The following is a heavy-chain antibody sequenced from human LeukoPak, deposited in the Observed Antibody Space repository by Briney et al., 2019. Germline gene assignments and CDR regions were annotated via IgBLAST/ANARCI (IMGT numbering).Heavy chain of an antibody. CDR3: ASGGYGGSGYYFDY. D-gene: IGHD6-19*01. Sequence: GGSLRLSCAASGFTFSSYNMNWVRLAPGKGLEWVSYISSGSNTIYYADSVKGRFTISRDNAKNSLYLQMNSLRAEDTALYYCASGGYGGSGYYFDYWGQGTLVSVSS. CDR2: ISSGSNTI. J-gene: IGHJ4*02. V-gene: IGHV3-48*01. CDR1: GFTFSSYN.